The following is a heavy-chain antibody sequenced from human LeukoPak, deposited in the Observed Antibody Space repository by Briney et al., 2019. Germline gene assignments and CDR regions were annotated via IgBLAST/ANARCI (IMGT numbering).Heavy chain of an antibody. J-gene: IGHJ5*02. V-gene: IGHV3-21*01. CDR1: GFTYSTYT. CDR2: ITSGSGYI. D-gene: IGHD4-23*01. Sequence: GGSLRLSCAASGFTYSTYTMNWVRQAPGKGLEWVSSITSGSGYIYYADSVKGRFTVSRDNAKNSLYLQMNSLRAEDTAVYYCARDSATVVIRSNWFDPWGQGTLVTVSS. CDR3: ARDSATVVIRSNWFDP.